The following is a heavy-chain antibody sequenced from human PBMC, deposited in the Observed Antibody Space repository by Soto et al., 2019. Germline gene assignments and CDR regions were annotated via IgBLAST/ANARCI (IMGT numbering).Heavy chain of an antibody. CDR1: GGSISSEGYY. Sequence: SETLSLTCTVSGGSISSEGYYWSWFRQLPGKGLEWIGDIYYSGTTYHNPSLRSRLTISGDASKNQFSLKLSSVTDADTALYYCARGRGYRYGPYYFDYWGQGTPVTLSS. CDR3: ARGRGYRYGPYYFDY. J-gene: IGHJ4*02. D-gene: IGHD5-18*01. CDR2: IYYSGTT. V-gene: IGHV4-31*03.